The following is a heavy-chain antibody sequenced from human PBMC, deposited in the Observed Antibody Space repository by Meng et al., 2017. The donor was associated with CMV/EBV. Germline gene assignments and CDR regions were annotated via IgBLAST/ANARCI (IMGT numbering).Heavy chain of an antibody. CDR2: IVVGSGNT. J-gene: IGHJ6*02. CDR3: AADWHDYDFWSGSNYGMDV. CDR1: GFTFTSSA. V-gene: IGHV1-58*01. Sequence: SVKVSCKASGFTFTSSAVQWVRQARGQRLEWTGWIVVGSGNTNYAQKFQERVTITRDMSTSTAYMELSSLRSEDTAVYYCAADWHDYDFWSGSNYGMDVWGQGTTVTVSS. D-gene: IGHD3-3*01.